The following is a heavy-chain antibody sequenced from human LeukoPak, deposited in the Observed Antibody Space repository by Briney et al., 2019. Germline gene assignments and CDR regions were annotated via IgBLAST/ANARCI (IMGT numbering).Heavy chain of an antibody. CDR1: GGSISSGSYF. CDR2: IYYSGGT. D-gene: IGHD6-13*01. V-gene: IGHV4-39*01. J-gene: IGHJ4*02. CDR3: ASYPYDSSWSN. Sequence: PSETLSLTCTVPGGSISSGSYFWGWIRQPPGKRLEWIATIYYSGGTYYNPSLKSRVTISVDTSTNQFSLKLSSVTAADTAVYYCASYPYDSSWSNWGQGTLVTVSS.